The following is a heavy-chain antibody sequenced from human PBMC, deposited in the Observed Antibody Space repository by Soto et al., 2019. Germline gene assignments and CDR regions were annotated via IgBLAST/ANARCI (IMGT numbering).Heavy chain of an antibody. CDR1: GFSFSSYW. V-gene: IGHV3-7*01. J-gene: IGHJ6*02. CDR3: AKNYNWNYSPHYYGMDV. D-gene: IGHD1-7*01. CDR2: VSSDGRDK. Sequence: AGGSLRLSCAASGFSFSSYWMSWVRQAPGKGPEWVAIVSSDGRDKTYADSVKGRFTISRDNAENSLFLQMNSLRADDTAVYYCAKNYNWNYSPHYYGMDVWGQGTTVIVSS.